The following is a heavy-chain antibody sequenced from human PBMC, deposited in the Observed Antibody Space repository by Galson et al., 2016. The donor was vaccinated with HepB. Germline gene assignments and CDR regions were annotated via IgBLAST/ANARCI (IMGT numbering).Heavy chain of an antibody. J-gene: IGHJ6*02. CDR1: ESISDDPG. CDR3: VQDVTAGGMVI. D-gene: IGHD3-16*01. CDR2: ISWRNGDR. Sequence: SLRLSCAASESISDDPGVHWVRQAPGKGLEWVSGISWRNGDRGYADAVKGSFTISRDNANNSLDLQMNSLRVEDTALYYCVQDVTAGGMVIGGQGTTVTVS. V-gene: IGHV3-9*02.